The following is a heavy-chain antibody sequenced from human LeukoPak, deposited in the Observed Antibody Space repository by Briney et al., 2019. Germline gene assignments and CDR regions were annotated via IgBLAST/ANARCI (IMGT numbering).Heavy chain of an antibody. D-gene: IGHD3-16*01. J-gene: IGHJ4*02. CDR2: IRSSSSYI. CDR3: ARGYGRGSYAIDY. V-gene: IGHV3-21*01. Sequence: GGSLRLSCAASGVTFTSYSMNWVRQAPGQGLEWVSSIRSSSSYIYYADSVKGRFTIARDNAKNSLYLQMNSLRAEDTAVYYCARGYGRGSYAIDYWGQGTLVTVSS. CDR1: GVTFTSYS.